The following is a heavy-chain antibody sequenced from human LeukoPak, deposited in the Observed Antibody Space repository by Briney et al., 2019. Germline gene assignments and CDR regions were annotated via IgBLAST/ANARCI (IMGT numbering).Heavy chain of an antibody. CDR2: ISGSGGST. Sequence: GGSLRLSCAASGFTFSTYAMYWVRQAPGKGLEWVSAISGSGGSTYYADSVKGRFTISRDNSKNTLYLQMNSLRAEDTAVYYCAKVWGPLRFSEWSPTSVYRGEGTPVTVSS. V-gene: IGHV3-23*01. D-gene: IGHD3-3*01. J-gene: IGHJ4*02. CDR3: AKVWGPLRFSEWSPTSVY. CDR1: GFTFSTYA.